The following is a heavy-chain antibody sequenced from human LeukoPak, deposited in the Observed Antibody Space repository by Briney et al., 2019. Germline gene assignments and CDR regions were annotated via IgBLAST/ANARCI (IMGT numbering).Heavy chain of an antibody. Sequence: GRSLRLSCAASGFTFSSYAMHWVRQAPGKGLEWVAVISYDGSNKYYADSVKGRFTISRDNSKNTLYLQMNSPRAEDTAVYYCARGAVAGTDYFDYWGQGTLVTVSS. V-gene: IGHV3-30-3*01. J-gene: IGHJ4*02. CDR2: ISYDGSNK. CDR1: GFTFSSYA. CDR3: ARGAVAGTDYFDY. D-gene: IGHD6-19*01.